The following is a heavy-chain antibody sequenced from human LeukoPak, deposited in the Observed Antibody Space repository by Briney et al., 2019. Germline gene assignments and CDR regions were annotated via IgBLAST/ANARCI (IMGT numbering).Heavy chain of an antibody. Sequence: RAGGSLRLSCAASGFTFSSSAMSWVRQAPGKGLEWVSAISNNGGYTYYADSVQGRFTISRDNSKSTLCLQMNSLRAEDTAVYYCAKQLGYCSDGSCYFPYWGQGTLVTVSP. J-gene: IGHJ4*02. CDR3: AKQLGYCSDGSCYFPY. D-gene: IGHD2-15*01. CDR1: GFTFSSSA. V-gene: IGHV3-23*01. CDR2: ISNNGGYT.